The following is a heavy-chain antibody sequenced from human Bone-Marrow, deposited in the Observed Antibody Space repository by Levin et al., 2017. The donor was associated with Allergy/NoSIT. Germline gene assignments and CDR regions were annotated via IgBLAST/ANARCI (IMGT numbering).Heavy chain of an antibody. CDR1: GFTFRAYS. D-gene: IGHD5-12*01. CDR3: AGEEVEATSRLNY. Sequence: GGSLRLSCAASGFTFRAYSMNWVRQAPGKGLEWVSAISSISTYIYYADSVKGRFTISRDNAKNSLYLQMNNLRAEDTAVYYCAGEEVEATSRLNYWGQGTLVTVTS. V-gene: IGHV3-21*01. CDR2: ISSISTYI. J-gene: IGHJ4*02.